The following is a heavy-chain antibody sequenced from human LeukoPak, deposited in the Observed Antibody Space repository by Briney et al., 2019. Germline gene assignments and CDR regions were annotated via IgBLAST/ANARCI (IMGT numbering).Heavy chain of an antibody. CDR2: ISYDGSNK. D-gene: IGHD4-17*01. CDR3: AKTTTVTTNYYFDY. V-gene: IGHV3-30*18. CDR1: GFTFSSYG. Sequence: GGSLRLSCAASGFTFSSYGMHWVRQAPGKGLEWVAAISYDGSNKYYADSVKGRFTISRDNSKNTLYLQMNSLRAEDTAVYYCAKTTTVTTNYYFDYWGQGTLVTVSS. J-gene: IGHJ4*02.